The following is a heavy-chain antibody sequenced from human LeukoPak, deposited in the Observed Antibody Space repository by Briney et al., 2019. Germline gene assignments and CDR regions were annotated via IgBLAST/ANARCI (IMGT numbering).Heavy chain of an antibody. CDR3: ARGKFALSYDGYGFDY. Sequence: SETLSLTCTVSGGSISSSSYYWGWIRQPPGKGLEWIGFIYYSGSTNYNPSLKSRVTISVDTSMNQFSLKLSSVTAADTAVYYCARGKFALSYDGYGFDYWGQGTLVTVSS. D-gene: IGHD5-18*01. J-gene: IGHJ4*02. V-gene: IGHV4-61*05. CDR1: GGSISSSSYY. CDR2: IYYSGST.